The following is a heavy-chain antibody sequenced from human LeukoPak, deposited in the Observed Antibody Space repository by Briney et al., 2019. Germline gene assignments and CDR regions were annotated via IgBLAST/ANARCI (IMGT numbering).Heavy chain of an antibody. V-gene: IGHV3-74*01. CDR3: ARDQMGIGWLVDW. Sequence: GGSLRLACAASGFTFSSYWMHWVRQAPGKGLVWVSRIKSDGSSTSYADSVKGRFTISRDNAKNTLYLQMNSLRAEDTAVYYCARDQMGIGWLVDWWGQGTLVIVSS. D-gene: IGHD6-19*01. CDR1: GFTFSSYW. J-gene: IGHJ4*02. CDR2: IKSDGSST.